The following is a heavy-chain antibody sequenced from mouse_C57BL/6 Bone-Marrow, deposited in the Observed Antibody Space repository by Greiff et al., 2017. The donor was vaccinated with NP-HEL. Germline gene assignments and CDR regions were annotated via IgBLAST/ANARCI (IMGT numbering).Heavy chain of an antibody. V-gene: IGHV1-61*01. Sequence: QVQLQQPGAELVRPGSSVKLSCKASGYTFTSYWMDWVKQRPGQGLEWIGNIYPSDSETHYNQKFKDKATLTVDKSSSTADMQLSSLTSEDSAVYYCARGGAYYEDAMDYWGQGTSVTVSS. CDR1: GYTFTSYW. CDR3: ARGGAYYEDAMDY. J-gene: IGHJ4*01. D-gene: IGHD2-10*01. CDR2: IYPSDSET.